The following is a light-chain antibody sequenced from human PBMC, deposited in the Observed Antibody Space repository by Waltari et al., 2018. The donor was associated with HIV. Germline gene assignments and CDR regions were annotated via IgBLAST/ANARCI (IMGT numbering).Light chain of an antibody. J-gene: IGLJ1*01. V-gene: IGLV2-14*01. CDR2: EVN. Sequence: QSALTQPASVSGSPGQSITISCVRVYDYVSWYQQHPGTAPKLMIFEVNYRPSGVSNRFSGSKSGNTASLTISGLQADDEADYYCSSYGSTVTSYVFGTGTRVNVL. CDR1: VRVYDY. CDR3: SSYGSTVTSYV.